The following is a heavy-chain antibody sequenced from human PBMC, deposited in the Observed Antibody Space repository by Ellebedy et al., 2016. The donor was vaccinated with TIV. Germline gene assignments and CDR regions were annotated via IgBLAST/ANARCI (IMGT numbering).Heavy chain of an antibody. CDR2: IYTSGST. CDR1: GGSISSYY. D-gene: IGHD6-19*01. CDR3: ARSRSSGWLFDY. J-gene: IGHJ4*02. Sequence: SETLSLTXTVSGGSISSYYWSWIRQPAGKGLEWIGRIYTSGSTNYNPSLKSRVTMSVDTSKNQFSLQLNSVTPEDTAVYYCARSRSSGWLFDYWGQGTLVTVSS. V-gene: IGHV4-4*07.